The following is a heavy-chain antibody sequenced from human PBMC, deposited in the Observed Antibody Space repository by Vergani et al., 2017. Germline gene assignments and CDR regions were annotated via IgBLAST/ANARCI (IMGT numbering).Heavy chain of an antibody. D-gene: IGHD1-7*01. CDR1: GGTFSSYA. CDR3: AHANSMYNWNYVGYAFDI. CDR2: IIPIFGTA. Sequence: QVQLVQSGAEVKKPGSSVKVSCKASGGTFSSYAISWVRQAPGQGLEWMGGIIPIFGTANYAQKFQGRVTITADESTSTAYMELSSLRSEDTAVYYCAHANSMYNWNYVGYAFDIWGQGTMVTVSS. J-gene: IGHJ3*02. V-gene: IGHV1-69*01.